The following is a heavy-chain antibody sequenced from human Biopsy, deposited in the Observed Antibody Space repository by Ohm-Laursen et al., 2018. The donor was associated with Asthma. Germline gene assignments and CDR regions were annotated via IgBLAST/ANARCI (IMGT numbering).Heavy chain of an antibody. CDR1: GGSMSSSSYY. D-gene: IGHD7-27*01. J-gene: IGHJ4*02. CDR2: ISYTGSA. CDR3: ARHWDWGSFFDY. V-gene: IGHV4-39*01. Sequence: SETLSLTCTVSGGSMSSSSYYWGWIRQPPGKGLEWMGSISYTGSAYHNPSLKSRVPISVDTSKNHFSRKLSSVTAADTAVYYCARHWDWGSFFDYWGQGTPVTVSS.